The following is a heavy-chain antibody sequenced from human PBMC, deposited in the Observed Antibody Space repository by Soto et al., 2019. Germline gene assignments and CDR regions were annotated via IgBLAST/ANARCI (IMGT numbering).Heavy chain of an antibody. CDR2: IYHSGST. V-gene: IGHV4-4*02. D-gene: IGHD3-22*01. J-gene: IGHJ4*02. Sequence: AETLSLTCAVSVGSISSSTWWSGVRQPPGKGLEWIGEIYHSGSTNYNPSLKSRVTISVDKSKNQFYLKLSSVTAADTAVYYCARRGFYYDDSSGYYGFDYWGQGTLVTVSS. CDR3: ARRGFYYDDSSGYYGFDY. CDR1: VGSISSSTW.